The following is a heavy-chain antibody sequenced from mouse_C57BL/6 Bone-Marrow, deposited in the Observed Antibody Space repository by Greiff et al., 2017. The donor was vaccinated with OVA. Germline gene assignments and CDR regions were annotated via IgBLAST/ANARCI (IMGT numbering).Heavy chain of an antibody. CDR3: TRGYSNYYAMDY. CDR2: IDPETGGT. V-gene: IGHV1-15*01. J-gene: IGHJ4*01. D-gene: IGHD2-5*01. Sequence: VQRVESGAELVRPGASVTLSCKASGYTFTDYEMHWVKQTPVHGLEWIGAIDPETGGTAYNQKFKGKAILTADKSSSTAYMELRSLTSEDSAVDYGTRGYSNYYAMDYWGQGTAVTVSS. CDR1: GYTFTDYE.